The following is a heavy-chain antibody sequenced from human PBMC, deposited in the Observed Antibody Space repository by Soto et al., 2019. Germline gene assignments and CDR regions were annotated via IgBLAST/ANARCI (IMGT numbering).Heavy chain of an antibody. J-gene: IGHJ1*01. CDR1: GFSLSTSGVG. CDR2: IYWNDDK. Sequence: QITLKESGPTLVKPTQTLTLTCTFSGFSLSTSGVGVGWIRQPPGKALEWLALIYWNDDKRYSPSLKSRLTITKDNSKNNVVLTMTNMEPVDTATYYCANGDPAYYDSTTYYRGTYFQHWGQGTLVTVSS. CDR3: ANGDPAYYDSTTYYRGTYFQH. D-gene: IGHD3-22*01. V-gene: IGHV2-5*01.